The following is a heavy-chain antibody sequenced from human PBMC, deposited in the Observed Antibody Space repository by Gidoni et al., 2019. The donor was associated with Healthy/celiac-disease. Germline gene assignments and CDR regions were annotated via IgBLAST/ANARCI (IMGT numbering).Heavy chain of an antibody. CDR3: ARGGYCSTTSCYTGWFDP. CDR1: GGSFSGYY. V-gene: IGHV4-34*01. Sequence: QVQLQQWGAGLVKPSETLSLTCAVYGGSFSGYYWSWVRQPPGKGLEWIGEIYHSGSTNYNPSLKSRVSISVDTSKNQFSLKLSSVTAADTAVYYCARGGYCSTTSCYTGWFDPWGQGTLVTVSS. D-gene: IGHD2-2*02. CDR2: IYHSGST. J-gene: IGHJ5*02.